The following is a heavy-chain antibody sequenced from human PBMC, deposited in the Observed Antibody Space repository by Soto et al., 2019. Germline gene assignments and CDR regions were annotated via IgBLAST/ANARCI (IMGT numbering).Heavy chain of an antibody. J-gene: IGHJ4*02. V-gene: IGHV4-31*03. Sequence: SETLSLTCTVSGGSISTGGYYWSWIRQHPGKGLEWIGYIYYSGSTYYNPSLKSRVTISVDTSKNQFSLKLSSVTAADTAVYYCARALGSGKYYYGFDYWGQGILGTVSS. CDR3: ARALGSGKYYYGFDY. CDR2: IYYSGST. D-gene: IGHD3-10*01. CDR1: GGSISTGGYY.